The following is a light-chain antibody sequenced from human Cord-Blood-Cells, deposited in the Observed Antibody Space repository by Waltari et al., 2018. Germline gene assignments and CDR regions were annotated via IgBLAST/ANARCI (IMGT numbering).Light chain of an antibody. CDR3: QQYYSTPPVT. J-gene: IGKJ5*01. Sequence: AIRMTQSPFSLSASVGDRVTITCWASQGISSYLAWYQQKPAKAPKLFISYASSLQSRVPSRFSGSGSGTDYTLTISSLQPEDFATYYCQQYYSTPPVTFGQGTRLEIK. CDR2: YAS. V-gene: IGKV1D-43*01. CDR1: QGISSY.